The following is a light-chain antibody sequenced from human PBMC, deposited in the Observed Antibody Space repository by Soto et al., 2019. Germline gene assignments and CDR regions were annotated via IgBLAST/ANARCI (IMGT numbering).Light chain of an antibody. J-gene: IGKJ4*01. CDR2: DVS. Sequence: EIVLTQSPATLSLSPGERATLSCRATQSVSSYLAWYQQKPGQAPRLLIYDVSNRATGIPARFSGSGSGTDFTLTISSLEPEDFAVYYCQQRRTFGGGTKVEIK. CDR1: QSVSSY. CDR3: QQRRT. V-gene: IGKV3-11*01.